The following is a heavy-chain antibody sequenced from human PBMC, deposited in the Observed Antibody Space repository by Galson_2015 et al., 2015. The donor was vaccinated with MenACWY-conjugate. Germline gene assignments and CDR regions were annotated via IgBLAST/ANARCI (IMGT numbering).Heavy chain of an antibody. CDR2: MDYTGST. D-gene: IGHD2-8*01. J-gene: IGHJ5*02. Sequence: ETLSLTCTVSGGSISSSYLNWIRQPPGKGLEWIGYMDYTGSTNYNPSLKSRVTISVDTSKNQFSLNLASVTAADTAVYYCARGRRLIGGLDPWGQGTLVTVSS. V-gene: IGHV4-59*01. CDR1: GGSISSSY. CDR3: ARGRRLIGGLDP.